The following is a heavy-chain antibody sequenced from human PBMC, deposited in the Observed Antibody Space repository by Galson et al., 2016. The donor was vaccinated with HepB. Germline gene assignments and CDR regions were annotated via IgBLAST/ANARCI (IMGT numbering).Heavy chain of an antibody. J-gene: IGHJ4*02. CDR3: ARAAYYYDRNGFLPYYFDY. CDR1: GYTFGAYI. Sequence: SCKASGYTFGAYIMHWVRQAPGQRLEWMGWINTGDGNTKYSQNFQARVTFTSDTSASTAYMELSSLKSEDTAVYYCARAAYYYDRNGFLPYYFDYWGQGHLVTVSS. D-gene: IGHD3-22*01. CDR2: INTGDGNT. V-gene: IGHV1-3*04.